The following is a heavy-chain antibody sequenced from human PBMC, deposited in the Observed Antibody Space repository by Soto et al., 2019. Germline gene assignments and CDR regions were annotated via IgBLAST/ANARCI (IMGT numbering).Heavy chain of an antibody. CDR2: IIPIFGTA. CDR1: GGTFSSYA. V-gene: IGHV1-69*01. J-gene: IGHJ6*02. CDR3: ACYFWSGYTYYYYYGMDV. Sequence: QVQLVQSGAEVKKPGSSVKVSCKASGGTFSSYAISWVRQAPGQGLEWMGGIIPIFGTANYAQKFQGRVTITADESTSTAYMELSSLRSEDTAVYYCACYFWSGYTYYYYYGMDVWGQGTTVTVSS. D-gene: IGHD3-3*01.